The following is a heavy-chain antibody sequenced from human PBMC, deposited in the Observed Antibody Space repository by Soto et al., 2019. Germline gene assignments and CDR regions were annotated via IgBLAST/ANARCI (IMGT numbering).Heavy chain of an antibody. J-gene: IGHJ4*02. Sequence: EVQLVESGGGLVQPGRSLRLSCAASGFTFDDYAMHWVRQAPGKGLEWVSGISWNSGSIGYADSVKGRFTISRDNAKNSLYLQMNSLRAEATALYYCAKARAAAFIDYWGQGTLVTVSS. CDR1: GFTFDDYA. CDR3: AKARAAAFIDY. D-gene: IGHD6-13*01. V-gene: IGHV3-9*01. CDR2: ISWNSGSI.